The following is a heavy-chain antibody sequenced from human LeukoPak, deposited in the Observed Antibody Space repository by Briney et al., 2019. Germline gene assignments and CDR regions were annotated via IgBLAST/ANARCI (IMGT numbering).Heavy chain of an antibody. CDR1: GVTFSTYA. J-gene: IGHJ4*02. V-gene: IGHV3-7*01. D-gene: IGHD6-19*01. CDR2: RKPDGSVK. CDR3: AKHDGSSGRYYFDC. Sequence: GGSLRLSCAASGVTFSTYALSWVRQTPGEGLEWVANRKPDGSVKRYVGSVKGRFTISRDNTKNSLYLQMDSLRAEDTAIYYCAKHDGSSGRYYFDCWGQGVLVTVSS.